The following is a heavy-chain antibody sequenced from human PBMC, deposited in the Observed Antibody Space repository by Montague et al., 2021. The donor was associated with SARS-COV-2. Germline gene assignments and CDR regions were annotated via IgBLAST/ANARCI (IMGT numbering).Heavy chain of an antibody. D-gene: IGHD5-18*01. J-gene: IGHJ2*01. CDR2: IYHSGNT. Sequence: SETLSLTCSVSGDSMSSGSYFWTWIRQPAGKGLEWIGYIYHSGNTKYNPPLKSRVSISADTSKNQFSLRLSSVTAADTAVYYCAREYRIELWQTNWYFGLWGRGTLVTVSS. V-gene: IGHV4-61*10. CDR1: GDSMSSGSYF. CDR3: AREYRIELWQTNWYFGL.